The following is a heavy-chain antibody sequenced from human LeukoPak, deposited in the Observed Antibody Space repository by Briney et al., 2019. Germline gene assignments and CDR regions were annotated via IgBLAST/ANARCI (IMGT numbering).Heavy chain of an antibody. CDR1: GGSISSYY. Sequence: PSETLSLTCTVSGGSISSYYWSWIREPPGKGLEWIGYIYYSGSTNYNPSLKSRVTISVGTSKNQFSLKLSSVTAADTAVYYCARVPLRGVDYWGQGTLVTVSS. CDR3: ARVPLRGVDY. J-gene: IGHJ4*02. V-gene: IGHV4-59*08. CDR2: IYYSGST. D-gene: IGHD2-15*01.